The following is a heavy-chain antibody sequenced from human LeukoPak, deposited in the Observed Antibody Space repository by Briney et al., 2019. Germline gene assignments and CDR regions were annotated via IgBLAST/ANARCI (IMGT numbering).Heavy chain of an antibody. D-gene: IGHD6-6*01. CDR1: GFTFDDYA. Sequence: GRSLRLSYAASGFTFDDYAMHWVRQAPGKGLEWVSGISWNSGSIGYADSVKGRSTISRDNAKNSLYLQMNSLRADDTAVYYCARVRSSSSLIPIYYYYYMDVWGKGTTVTVSS. V-gene: IGHV3-9*01. CDR2: ISWNSGSI. CDR3: ARVRSSSSLIPIYYYYYMDV. J-gene: IGHJ6*03.